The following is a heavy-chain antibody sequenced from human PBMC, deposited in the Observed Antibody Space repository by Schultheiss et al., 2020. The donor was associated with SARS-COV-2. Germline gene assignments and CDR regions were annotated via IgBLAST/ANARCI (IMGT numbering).Heavy chain of an antibody. CDR3: ARVGVVPAAAQYYYYGMDV. CDR1: GGSFSGYY. J-gene: IGHJ6*02. Sequence: SETLSLTCAVYGGSFSGYYWSWNRQPPGKGLEWIGYIYYSGSTNYNPSLKSRVTISVDTSKNQFSLKLSSVTAADTAVYYCARVGVVPAAAQYYYYGMDVWGQGTTVTVSS. D-gene: IGHD2-2*01. CDR2: IYYSGST. V-gene: IGHV4-59*01.